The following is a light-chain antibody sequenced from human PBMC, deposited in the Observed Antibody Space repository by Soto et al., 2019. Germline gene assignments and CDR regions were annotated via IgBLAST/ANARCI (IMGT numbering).Light chain of an antibody. CDR2: DVS. J-gene: IGKJ5*01. V-gene: IGKV1-33*01. CDR1: QDINKF. CDR3: QQYDNYDIT. Sequence: DIQMTQSPSSLSASVGDTVTITCHASQDINKFLNWYQQKPGKAPKLLIYDVSNLETGVPSRFSGSGSETHFTLTINSLQPEDIATYYCQQYDNYDITFGQGTRLEIK.